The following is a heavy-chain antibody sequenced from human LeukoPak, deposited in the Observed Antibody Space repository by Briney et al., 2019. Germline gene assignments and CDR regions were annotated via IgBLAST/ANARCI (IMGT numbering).Heavy chain of an antibody. CDR2: ISGSGGST. D-gene: IGHD6-13*01. J-gene: IGHJ2*01. V-gene: IGHV3-23*01. Sequence: PGGSLRLSCAASGFTFSSYAMSWVRQAPGKGLEWVSAISGSGGSTYYADSVKGRFTISRDNSKNTLYLQMNSLRAEDTAVYFCTRISGAAAGLHWYFDLWGRGTLVTVSS. CDR1: GFTFSSYA. CDR3: TRISGAAAGLHWYFDL.